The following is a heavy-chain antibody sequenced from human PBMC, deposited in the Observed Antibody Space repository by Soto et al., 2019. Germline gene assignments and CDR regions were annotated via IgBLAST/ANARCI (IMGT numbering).Heavy chain of an antibody. Sequence: QLQLQESGPGLVKPSETLSLTCTVSVGSFSSSISYWGWIRQPPGKGLEWIGSMSYSGSTYNNPSLKSRVTLSVDTSQSRISLKLTSVTAADTAVYYCARHRVPSVYDPIPGCFDSWGQGILVTASS. CDR2: MSYSGST. CDR3: ARHRVPSVYDPIPGCFDS. V-gene: IGHV4-39*01. CDR1: VGSFSSSISY. D-gene: IGHD5-12*01. J-gene: IGHJ4*02.